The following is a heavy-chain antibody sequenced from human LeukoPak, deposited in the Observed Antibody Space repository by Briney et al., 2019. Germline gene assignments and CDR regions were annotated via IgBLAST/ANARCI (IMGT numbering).Heavy chain of an antibody. D-gene: IGHD6-13*01. CDR2: IYHSGST. V-gene: IGHV4-38-2*01. Sequence: PSETLSLTCAVSGYSISSGYYWCWIRQPPGKGLEWIGSIYHSGSTYYNPSLKSRVTISVDTSKNQFSLKLSSVTAADTAVYYCASTIAAAANFDYWGQGTLVTVSS. CDR3: ASTIAAAANFDY. J-gene: IGHJ4*02. CDR1: GYSISSGYY.